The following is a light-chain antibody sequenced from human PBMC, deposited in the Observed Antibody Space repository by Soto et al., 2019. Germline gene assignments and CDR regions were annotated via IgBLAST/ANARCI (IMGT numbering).Light chain of an antibody. CDR1: QSISSW. CDR2: MAS. Sequence: DLQMTQSPSTLSASVGDRVTITCRASQSISSWLAWYQQKPGKAPKLLIYMASSLESGVPSRFSGSGSETEFTLTISSLQPDDFATYYCQHYDSFSPWSFGQGTKV. J-gene: IGKJ1*01. V-gene: IGKV1-5*03. CDR3: QHYDSFSPWS.